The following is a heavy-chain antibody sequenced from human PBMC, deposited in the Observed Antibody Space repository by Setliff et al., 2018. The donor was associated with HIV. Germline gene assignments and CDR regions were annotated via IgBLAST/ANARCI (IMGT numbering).Heavy chain of an antibody. CDR2: IYSSGST. CDR1: GGSISSSSYY. CDR3: ARDASFAY. V-gene: IGHV4-61*01. Sequence: SETLSLTCTVSGGSISSSSYYWGWIRQPPGKGLEWIGYIYSSGSTNYNPSLKSRVTISLDTSKNQFSLKLSSVTAADTAVYYCARDASFAYWGQGTLVTVSS. J-gene: IGHJ4*02.